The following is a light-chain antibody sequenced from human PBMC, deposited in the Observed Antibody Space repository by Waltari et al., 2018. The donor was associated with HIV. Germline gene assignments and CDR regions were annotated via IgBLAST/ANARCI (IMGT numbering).Light chain of an antibody. CDR2: KAS. CDR3: QQYYSDPYT. J-gene: IGKJ2*01. V-gene: IGKV1-5*03. CDR1: QTISSR. Sequence: DIQMTQSPSTLSAYVGTRVTITCRASQTISSRLAWYQQKPGKAPRLLIYKASDLETGVPSTFSGSGSGTEFTLTISSLQPDDFASYYCQQYYSDPYTFGQGTKLEIK.